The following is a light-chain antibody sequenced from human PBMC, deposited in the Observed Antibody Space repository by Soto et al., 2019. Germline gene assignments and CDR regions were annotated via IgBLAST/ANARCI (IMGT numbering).Light chain of an antibody. CDR1: QSIYSN. CDR3: QQYNNWPPWT. Sequence: EIVMTQSPAXLSVXXGXSATLSCRPSQSIYSNLAWYQQKPGQAPRLLIYGASTRATGAPARFSGSGSGTEFTLTISSLQSEDLAVYYCQQYNNWPPWTFGQGTKVDIK. CDR2: GAS. J-gene: IGKJ1*01. V-gene: IGKV3-15*01.